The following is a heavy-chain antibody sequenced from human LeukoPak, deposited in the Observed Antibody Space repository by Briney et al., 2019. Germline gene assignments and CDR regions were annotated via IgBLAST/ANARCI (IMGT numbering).Heavy chain of an antibody. D-gene: IGHD1-7*01. CDR1: GGSISSGGYY. CDR3: ARVDDWNYAPQFDY. J-gene: IGHJ4*02. V-gene: IGHV4-31*03. Sequence: SETLPLTCTVSGGSISSGGYYWSWIRQHPGKGLEWIGYIYYSGSTYYNPSLKSRVTISVDTSKNQFSLKLSSVTAADTAVYYCARVDDWNYAPQFDYWGQGTLVTVSS. CDR2: IYYSGST.